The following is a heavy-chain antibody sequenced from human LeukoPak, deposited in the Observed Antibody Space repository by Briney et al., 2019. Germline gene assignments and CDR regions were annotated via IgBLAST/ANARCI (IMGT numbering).Heavy chain of an antibody. Sequence: GGSLRLSCAASGFTFSSYAMSWVRQAPGKGLEWVSTISGSGGNTYYADSVKGRFTISRDNSKNTLYLHMSSLRADDTAIYYCAREAYYDCSGSLDYWGQGTLVTVSS. J-gene: IGHJ4*02. D-gene: IGHD3-22*01. CDR1: GFTFSSYA. CDR2: ISGSGGNT. V-gene: IGHV3-23*01. CDR3: AREAYYDCSGSLDY.